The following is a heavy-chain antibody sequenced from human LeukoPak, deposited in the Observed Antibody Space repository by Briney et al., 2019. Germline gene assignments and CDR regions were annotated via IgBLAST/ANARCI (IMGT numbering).Heavy chain of an antibody. D-gene: IGHD4-23*01. CDR2: ISAYNGNT. CDR1: GYTFPSND. Sequence: ASVKVSCKASGYTFPSNDLSWVRQAPGQGLEWMGWISAYNGNTNYAQKLQGRVTMTTDTSTSTAYMELRNLRSEDTAVYYCARTTVASYYYYGMDVWGQGTTVTVSS. V-gene: IGHV1-18*01. CDR3: ARTTVASYYYYGMDV. J-gene: IGHJ6*02.